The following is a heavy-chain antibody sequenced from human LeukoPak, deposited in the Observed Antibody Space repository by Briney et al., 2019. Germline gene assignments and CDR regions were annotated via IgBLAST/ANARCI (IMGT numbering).Heavy chain of an antibody. CDR1: GFTFDDYA. D-gene: IGHD3-3*01. CDR3: AKGSRHTIFGVIIPFDY. Sequence: PGGSLRLSCAASGFTFDDYAMHWVRQAPGKGLEWVSGISWNSGSIGYADSVKGRFTISRDDAKNSLYLQMNSLRAEDTAVYYCAKGSRHTIFGVIIPFDYWGQGTLVTVSS. V-gene: IGHV3-9*01. J-gene: IGHJ4*02. CDR2: ISWNSGSI.